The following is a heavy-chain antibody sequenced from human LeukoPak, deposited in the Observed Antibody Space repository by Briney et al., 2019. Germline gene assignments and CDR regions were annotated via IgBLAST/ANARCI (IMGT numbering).Heavy chain of an antibody. CDR1: GFSFSTTC. V-gene: IGHV3-74*01. J-gene: IGHJ4*02. CDR2: INSDGRST. Sequence: AGSLTLSCTASGFSFSTTCMHWVRQAPGRGRVWVSRINSDGRSTIYADSVRGALTIYRDHAKNTLYLEMNSLSVEDTGVYYCVRDWYHAPDYWRQGTLVTVSS. CDR3: VRDWYHAPDY. D-gene: IGHD2-2*01.